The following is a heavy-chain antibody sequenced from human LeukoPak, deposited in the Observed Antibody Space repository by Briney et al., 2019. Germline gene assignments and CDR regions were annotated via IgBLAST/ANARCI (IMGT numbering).Heavy chain of an antibody. V-gene: IGHV4-4*07. D-gene: IGHD3-22*01. CDR3: ARGGSSGYYYG. CDR2: LYTSGST. J-gene: IGHJ4*02. CDR1: GGSISSYY. Sequence: SEILSLTCTVSGGSISSYYWSWIRQPAGKGLEWIGRLYTSGSTNYNPSLKSRVTMSVDTSKNQFSLKLTSMTAADTAVYYCARGGSSGYYYGWGQGTLVTVSS.